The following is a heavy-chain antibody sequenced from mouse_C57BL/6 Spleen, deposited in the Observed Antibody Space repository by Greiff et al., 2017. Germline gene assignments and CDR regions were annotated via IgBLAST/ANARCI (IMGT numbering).Heavy chain of an antibody. CDR3: ARGGVPDY. J-gene: IGHJ2*01. V-gene: IGHV5-17*01. CDR2: ISSGSSTI. CDR1: GFTFSDYG. Sequence: DVMLVESGGGLVKPGGSLKLSCAASGFTFSDYGMHWVRQAPEKGLEWVAYISSGSSTIYYADTVKGRFTISRDNAKNTLFLQVTSLRSEDTAMYYCARGGVPDYWGQGTTLTVSS. D-gene: IGHD2-14*01.